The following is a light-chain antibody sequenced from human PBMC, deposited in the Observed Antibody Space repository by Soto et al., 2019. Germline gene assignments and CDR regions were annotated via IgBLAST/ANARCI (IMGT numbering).Light chain of an antibody. J-gene: IGKJ2*01. V-gene: IGKV1-39*01. CDR3: QQSYSTPYT. Sequence: DIQMTQSPSSLSASVGDRVTITCRATQSISSDLNWYQQKPGKAPKLLIYAASSLQSGVPSRCSGSGSGTDFTLTISSLQPEDFATYCSQQSYSTPYTFGKGTKLEIK. CDR2: AAS. CDR1: QSISSD.